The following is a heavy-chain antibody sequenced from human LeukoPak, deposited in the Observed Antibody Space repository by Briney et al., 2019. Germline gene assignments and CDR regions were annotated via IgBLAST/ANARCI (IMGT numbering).Heavy chain of an antibody. V-gene: IGHV3-21*01. D-gene: IGHD3-22*01. CDR1: GFTFSSYS. CDR2: ISSSSSYI. CDR3: AREERGYYDSSGYIDY. Sequence: PGGSLRLSCAASGFTFSSYSMNWVRQAPGKGLEWVSSISSSSSYIYYADSVKGRFTISRDNAKNSPYLQMNSLRAEDTAVYYCAREERGYYDSSGYIDYWGQGTLVTVSS. J-gene: IGHJ4*02.